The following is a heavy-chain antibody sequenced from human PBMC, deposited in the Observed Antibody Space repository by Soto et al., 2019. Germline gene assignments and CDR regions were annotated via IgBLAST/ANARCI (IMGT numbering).Heavy chain of an antibody. V-gene: IGHV3-23*01. J-gene: IGHJ5*02. CDR1: GFTFSNYA. CDR2: ISGSGGNT. D-gene: IGHD3-10*01. CDR3: AKAGVNYGSGTYPFDP. Sequence: PGGSLRLSCAVSGFTFSNYAMSWVRQAPGKGLEWVSAISGSGGNTDYADSVKGRFTISRDNSKNTLYLQMNSLRAEDTAVYYCAKAGVNYGSGTYPFDPWGQGTLVTVSS.